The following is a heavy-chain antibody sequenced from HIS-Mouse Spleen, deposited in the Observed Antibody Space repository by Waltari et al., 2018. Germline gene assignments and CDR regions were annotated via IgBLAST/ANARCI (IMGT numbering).Heavy chain of an antibody. V-gene: IGHV4-39*07. CDR2: IYYSGGT. CDR1: GGSISRSSYY. CDR3: AREIPYSSSWYDWYFDL. Sequence: QLQLQESGPGLVKPSETLSLTCTVSGGSISRSSYYWGWIRQPPGKGLEWIGSIYYSGGTYYTPSLKSRVTISVDTSKNQFSLKLSSVTAADTAVYYCAREIPYSSSWYDWYFDLWGRGTLVTVSS. J-gene: IGHJ2*01. D-gene: IGHD6-13*01.